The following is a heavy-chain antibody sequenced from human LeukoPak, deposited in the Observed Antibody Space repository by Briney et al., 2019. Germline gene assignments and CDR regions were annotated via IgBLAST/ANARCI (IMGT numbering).Heavy chain of an antibody. D-gene: IGHD3-10*01. CDR1: GFTVSSNY. J-gene: IGHJ4*02. CDR3: ARGGSITMVRGFTFDY. V-gene: IGHV3-53*01. CDR2: IYSGGST. Sequence: PGGSLRLSCAASGFTVSSNYMSWVRHAPGRGLEWVSVIYSGGSTYYADSVKGRFTISRDNSKNTLYLQMNSLRAEDTAVYYCARGGSITMVRGFTFDYWGQGTLVTVSS.